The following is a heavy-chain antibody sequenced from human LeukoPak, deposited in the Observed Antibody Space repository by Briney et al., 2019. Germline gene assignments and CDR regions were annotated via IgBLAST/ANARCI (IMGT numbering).Heavy chain of an antibody. Sequence: GGSLRLSCAASGFTFSSYSMNWVRQARAEGLEWVSTISSSSSYIYYADSVKGRFTISRDNAKNSLYLQMNSLRAEDTAVYYCARDAPLITMVRGVSYYYYGMDVWGQGTTVTVSS. D-gene: IGHD3-10*01. CDR2: ISSSSSYI. CDR1: GFTFSSYS. CDR3: ARDAPLITMVRGVSYYYYGMDV. V-gene: IGHV3-21*01. J-gene: IGHJ6*02.